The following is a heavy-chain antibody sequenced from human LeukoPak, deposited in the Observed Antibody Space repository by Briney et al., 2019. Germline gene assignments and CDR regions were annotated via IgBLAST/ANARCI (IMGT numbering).Heavy chain of an antibody. D-gene: IGHD3-3*01. V-gene: IGHV3-30-3*01. CDR3: ATIFGVVTTFDY. Sequence: GRSLRLSCAASGFTFSSYAMHWVRQAPGKGLEWVAVISYDGSNKYYADSVKGRFTISRDNYKNTLYLQMNSLRAEDTAVYYCATIFGVVTTFDYWGQGTLVTVSS. J-gene: IGHJ4*02. CDR1: GFTFSSYA. CDR2: ISYDGSNK.